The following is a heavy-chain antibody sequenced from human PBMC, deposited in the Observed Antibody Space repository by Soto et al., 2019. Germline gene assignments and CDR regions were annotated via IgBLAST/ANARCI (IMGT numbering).Heavy chain of an antibody. CDR1: GYNFIDYD. Sequence: QVQLVQSGAEVKKPGASVKVSCKASGYNFIDYDINWMRQSTGQGLEWMGWMTPNSGNTGYAQKFQGRVTLTRDTSIGTAYMELRSLKTEDTAVYYCSRNPYGSGLFDPWGQGNLVTVSS. CDR3: SRNPYGSGLFDP. D-gene: IGHD6-19*01. CDR2: MTPNSGNT. J-gene: IGHJ5*02. V-gene: IGHV1-8*01.